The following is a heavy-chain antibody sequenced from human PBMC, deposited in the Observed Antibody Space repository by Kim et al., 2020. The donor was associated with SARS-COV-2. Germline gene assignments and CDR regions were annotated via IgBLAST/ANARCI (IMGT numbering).Heavy chain of an antibody. V-gene: IGHV3-43*02. D-gene: IGHD5-12*01. CDR2: DSGGGGFT. CDR3: AKGTRGHNYGRTFEY. J-gene: IGHJ4*02. CDR1: GFTVDDYT. Sequence: GGSLRLSCGASGFTVDDYTMNWVRQTPGKGLEWVSLDSGGGGFTFYTDSVKGRFTISRDNCKNSLYWKMKSLRTEDTALYYCAKGTRGHNYGRTFEYWGQGPLVTVS.